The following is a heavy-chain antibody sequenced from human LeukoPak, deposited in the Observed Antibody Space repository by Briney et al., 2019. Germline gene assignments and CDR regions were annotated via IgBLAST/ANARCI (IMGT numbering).Heavy chain of an antibody. CDR2: ISGSGGST. D-gene: IGHD3-22*01. V-gene: IGHV3-23*01. J-gene: IGHJ4*02. CDR3: AKARHKFDSYDSFDY. CDR1: AFTFSSYA. Sequence: GGSLRLSCAASAFTFSSYAMSWVRQAQGKGMEWVSAISGSGGSTYYADSVKGRFTISRDNSKNTLYLQMNSLRAEDTAVYYCAKARHKFDSYDSFDYWGQGTLVTVSS.